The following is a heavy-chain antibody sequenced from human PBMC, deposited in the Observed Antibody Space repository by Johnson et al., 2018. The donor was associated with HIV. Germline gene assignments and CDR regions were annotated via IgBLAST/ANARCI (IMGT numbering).Heavy chain of an antibody. D-gene: IGHD5-18*01. CDR1: GFTFSSYA. J-gene: IGHJ3*02. CDR2: IRYDGSNK. Sequence: QVQLVESGGGVVQPGRSLRLSCAASGFTFSSYAMHWVRQAPGKGLEWVAFIRYDGSNKYYADSVKGRFTISRDNSKNTLYLQMGSLRAEDMAVYYCARDKEKEEYSYGLAFDAFD. V-gene: IGHV3-30*04. CDR3: ARDKEKEEYSYGLAFDAFD.